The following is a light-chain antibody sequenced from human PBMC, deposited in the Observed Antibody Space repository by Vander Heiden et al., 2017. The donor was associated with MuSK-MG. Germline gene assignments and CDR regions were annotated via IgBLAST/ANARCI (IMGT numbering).Light chain of an antibody. CDR3: QQYSNYPYT. Sequence: DIQMTQSPSPLSASVGDRVTITCRASQSINNWLAWYQQNPGKAPKVLIYKASSLQTGVPSRFSGSGSGTEFTLTISSLQPDDFATYYCQQYSNYPYTFGQGTKLEIK. CDR2: KAS. CDR1: QSINNW. V-gene: IGKV1-5*03. J-gene: IGKJ2*01.